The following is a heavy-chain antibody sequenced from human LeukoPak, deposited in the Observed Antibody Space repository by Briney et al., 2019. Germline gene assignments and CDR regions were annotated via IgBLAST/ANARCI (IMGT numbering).Heavy chain of an antibody. V-gene: IGHV4-59*08. Sequence: ASETLSLTCTVSGGSISSYYWSWLRQPPGRGLEWIGYIYYSGSTNYNPTLKSRVTISVDTSKNQFSLKLSSVTAADTAVYYCASLYYYDSSVGFDYWGQGTLVTVSS. J-gene: IGHJ4*02. D-gene: IGHD3-22*01. CDR1: GGSISSYY. CDR3: ASLYYYDSSVGFDY. CDR2: IYYSGST.